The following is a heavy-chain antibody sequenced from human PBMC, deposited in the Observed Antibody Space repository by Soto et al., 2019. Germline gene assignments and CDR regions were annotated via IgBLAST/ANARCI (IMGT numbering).Heavy chain of an antibody. CDR1: GFTFSSYS. V-gene: IGHV3-21*01. D-gene: IGHD2-21*02. CDR3: ASTTRGPYGGNSY. Sequence: PGGALRLSCAASGFTFSSYSMNWVRQAPGKGLEWVSSISSSSSYIYYADSVKGRFTISRDNAKNSLYLQMNSLRAEDTAVYYCASTTRGPYGGNSYWGQGTLVTVSS. J-gene: IGHJ4*02. CDR2: ISSSSSYI.